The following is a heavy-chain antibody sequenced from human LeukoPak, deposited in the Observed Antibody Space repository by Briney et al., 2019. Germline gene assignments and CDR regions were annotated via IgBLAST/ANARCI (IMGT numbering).Heavy chain of an antibody. V-gene: IGHV3-30*03. CDR1: GFGLGSYN. J-gene: IGHJ4*02. D-gene: IGHD2-8*01. CDR2: ISFNGNDK. Sequence: PGGSLRLSCAASGFGLGSYNMYWVRQAPGKGLEWVTLISFNGNDKKHADSVKGRFTVSRDNSRNTVFLQMNSLRPEDTALYYCARVYGGEIDYWGQGTQVTVSS. CDR3: ARVYGGEIDY.